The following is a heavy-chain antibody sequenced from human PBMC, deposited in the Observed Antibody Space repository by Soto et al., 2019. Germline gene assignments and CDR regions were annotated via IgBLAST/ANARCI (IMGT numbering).Heavy chain of an antibody. CDR1: GFTFSSYA. CDR3: AKDRPVTIRPYFDY. J-gene: IGHJ4*02. Sequence: XXSLRLSCAASGFTFSSYAMGWVRQAPGKGLEWVSAISGSGGSTYYADSVKGRFTISRDNSKNTLYLQMNSLRDEDTAVYYCAKDRPVTIRPYFDYWGQGTLVTVSS. V-gene: IGHV3-23*01. CDR2: ISGSGGST. D-gene: IGHD4-17*01.